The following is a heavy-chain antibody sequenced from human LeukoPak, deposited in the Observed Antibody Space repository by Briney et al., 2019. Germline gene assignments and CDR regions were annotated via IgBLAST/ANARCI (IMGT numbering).Heavy chain of an antibody. J-gene: IGHJ4*02. V-gene: IGHV4-61*02. CDR3: AAERGKYYYDSSGFHY. Sequence: SQTLSLTCTVSGGSISSGTYYWNWIRQPAGKGLEWIGRIYTSGSTNYNPSLRSRVTISVDTSKNQFSLKLSSVTAADTAVYYCAAERGKYYYDSSGFHYWGQGTLVTVSS. CDR1: GGSISSGTYY. CDR2: IYTSGST. D-gene: IGHD3-22*01.